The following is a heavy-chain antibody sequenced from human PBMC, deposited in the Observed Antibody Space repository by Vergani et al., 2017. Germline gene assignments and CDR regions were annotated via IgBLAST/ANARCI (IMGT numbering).Heavy chain of an antibody. J-gene: IGHJ2*01. Sequence: QMQLQESGPGLVKASETLSLTCTVSGDSIISRSYYWGWIRPPPGKGVEWIGSIYNSGNGDSSSSLKSRVTISADTSKNQFSLRLTSVTAAGTAVYYCASGKYYSDSTSHFRGRYFDVWGRGTLVTVPS. CDR2: IYNSGNG. V-gene: IGHV4-39*01. D-gene: IGHD3-16*01. CDR3: ASGKYYSDSTSHFRGRYFDV. CDR1: GDSIISRSYY.